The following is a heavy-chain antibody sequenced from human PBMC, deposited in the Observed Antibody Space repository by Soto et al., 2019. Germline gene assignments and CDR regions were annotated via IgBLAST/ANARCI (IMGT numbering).Heavy chain of an antibody. CDR2: IYSGGST. Sequence: PGGSLRLSCAASGFTVSSNYMSWVRQAPGKGLEWVSVIYSGGSTYYADSVKGRFTISRDNSKNTLYLQMNSLRAEDTAVYYCAKDGQWLARRALRYFDYWGQGTLVTVSS. J-gene: IGHJ4*02. D-gene: IGHD6-19*01. CDR1: GFTVSSNY. CDR3: AKDGQWLARRALRYFDY. V-gene: IGHV3-53*05.